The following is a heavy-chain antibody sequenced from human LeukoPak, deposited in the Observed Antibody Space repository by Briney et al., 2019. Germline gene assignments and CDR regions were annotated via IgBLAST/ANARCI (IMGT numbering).Heavy chain of an antibody. CDR1: GFTSGFTFSVYS. D-gene: IGHD2-21*01. CDR3: ARVGQFLVGDYCYFGIDV. Sequence: GESLGLSCAASGFTSGFTFSVYSMNWVRQAPGKGLEWLSYISSSSYTIYYADSVKGRSTISRDNAKNSLYLQMNSLRDEDTAVYYCARVGQFLVGDYCYFGIDVWGQGTTVTVSS. V-gene: IGHV3-48*02. CDR2: ISSSSYTI. J-gene: IGHJ6*02.